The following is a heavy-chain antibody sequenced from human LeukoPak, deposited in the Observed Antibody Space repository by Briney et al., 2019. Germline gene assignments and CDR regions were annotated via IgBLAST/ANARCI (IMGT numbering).Heavy chain of an antibody. CDR2: ISSSGSTI. CDR3: ARDGDYGGNSRSFFDI. Sequence: GGSLRLSCAASGFTFSDYYMSWIRQAPGKGLEWVSYISSSGSTIYYADSVKGRFTISRDNAKNSLYLQMNSLRAEDTAVYYCARDGDYGGNSRSFFDIWGQGTMVTVSS. V-gene: IGHV3-11*04. CDR1: GFTFSDYY. D-gene: IGHD4-23*01. J-gene: IGHJ3*02.